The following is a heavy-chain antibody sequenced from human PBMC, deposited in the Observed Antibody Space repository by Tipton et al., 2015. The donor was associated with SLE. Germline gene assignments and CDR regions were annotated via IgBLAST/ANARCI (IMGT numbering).Heavy chain of an antibody. CDR2: IYNSGST. Sequence: TLSLTCTVSGGSISSYYWSWIRQPAGGGLEWIGRIYNSGSTNYNPSLKSRIAISVDTSTMQFSLRLTSVTAADTAVYYCGGGNYFDYYMDVWGKGTTVTVSS. CDR1: GGSISSYY. J-gene: IGHJ6*03. CDR3: GGGNYFDYYMDV. D-gene: IGHD3-22*01. V-gene: IGHV4-4*07.